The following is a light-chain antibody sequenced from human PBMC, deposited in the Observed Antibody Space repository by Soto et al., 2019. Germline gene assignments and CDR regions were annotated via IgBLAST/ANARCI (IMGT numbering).Light chain of an antibody. Sequence: DIQMTQSPSSLSASVGDRVTITCRASQSISSLLNWYQQKPGKAPKPLIYAASSLQSGVPARFSGSVSGIDFTLTISSLQPEDFATYYCQQSYSVPCTFGQGTKLEIK. CDR3: QQSYSVPCT. CDR2: AAS. CDR1: QSISSL. J-gene: IGKJ2*02. V-gene: IGKV1-39*01.